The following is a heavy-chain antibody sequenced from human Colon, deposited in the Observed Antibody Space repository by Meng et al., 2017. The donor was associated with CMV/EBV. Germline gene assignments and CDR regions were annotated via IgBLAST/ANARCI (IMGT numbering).Heavy chain of an antibody. Sequence: GGSLRLSCAASGFTFSSYWMSWISQAPGKGLEWVSYISSSGGTIYQSDSVKGRFTISRDNAKDSLYLQMNSLRADDTAVYYCARAGECTRASCSSHNYYGMDVWGQGTTVTVSS. D-gene: IGHD3-16*01. CDR3: ARAGECTRASCSSHNYYGMDV. V-gene: IGHV3-11*01. CDR2: ISSSGGTI. CDR1: GFTFSSYW. J-gene: IGHJ6*02.